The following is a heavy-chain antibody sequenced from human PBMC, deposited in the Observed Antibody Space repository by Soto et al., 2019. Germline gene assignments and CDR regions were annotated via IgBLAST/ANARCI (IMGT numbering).Heavy chain of an antibody. V-gene: IGHV4-39*01. D-gene: IGHD2-2*01. CDR1: GGSISSSSYY. Sequence: SETLSLTCTVSGGSISSSSYYWGWIRQPPGKGLEWIGSIYYSGSTYYNPSLKSRVTISVDTSKNQFSLKLSSVTAADTAVYYCARREPAAMQDAFDIWGQGTMVTVSS. CDR2: IYYSGST. J-gene: IGHJ3*02. CDR3: ARREPAAMQDAFDI.